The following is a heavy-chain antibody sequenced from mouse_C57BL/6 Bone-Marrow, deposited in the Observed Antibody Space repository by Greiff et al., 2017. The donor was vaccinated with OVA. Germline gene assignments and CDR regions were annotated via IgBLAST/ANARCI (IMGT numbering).Heavy chain of an antibody. CDR2: IYPGSGST. V-gene: IGHV1-55*01. CDR3: ARLIYYYGSSFAY. CDR1: GYTFTSYW. Sequence: QVQLKQPGAELVKPGASVKMSCKASGYTFTSYWITWVKQRPGQGLEWIGDIYPGSGSTNYNEKFKSKATLTVDTSSSTAYMQLSSLTSEDSAVYYCARLIYYYGSSFAYWGQGTLVTVSA. D-gene: IGHD1-1*01. J-gene: IGHJ3*01.